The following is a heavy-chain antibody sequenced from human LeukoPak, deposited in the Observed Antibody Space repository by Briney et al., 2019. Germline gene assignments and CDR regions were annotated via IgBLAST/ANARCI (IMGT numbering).Heavy chain of an antibody. CDR2: IIPIFGTA. CDR3: ASTSITIFGVVVGNYYYYYGMDV. V-gene: IGHV1-69*13. J-gene: IGHJ6*02. CDR1: GGTFSSYA. D-gene: IGHD3-3*01. Sequence: SVKVSCKASGGTFSSYAISWVRQAPGQGLEWMGGIIPIFGTANYAQKFQGRVTITADESTSTAYMELSSLRSEDTAVYYCASTSITIFGVVVGNYYYYYGMDVWGQGTTVTVSS.